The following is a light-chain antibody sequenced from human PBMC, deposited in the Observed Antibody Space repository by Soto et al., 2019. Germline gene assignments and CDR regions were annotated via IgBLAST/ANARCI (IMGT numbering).Light chain of an antibody. CDR1: QSLLYSNGYNY. CDR2: LGS. CDR3: MQALQTPLP. V-gene: IGKV2-28*01. J-gene: IGKJ4*01. Sequence: DILMTQSPLSLPVTPGEPASISCRSSQSLLYSNGYNYLDWYLQKPGQSPQLLIYLGSNRASGVPDRFSGSGSGTDFTLKISRVEAEDVGVYYCMQALQTPLPFGGGTKV.